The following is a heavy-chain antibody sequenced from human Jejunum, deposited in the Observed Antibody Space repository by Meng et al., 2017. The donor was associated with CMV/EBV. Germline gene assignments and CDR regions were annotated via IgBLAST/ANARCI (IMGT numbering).Heavy chain of an antibody. V-gene: IGHV3-33*01. J-gene: IGHJ6*02. CDR2: IRYDGYDK. Sequence: GFTFSNYAMHWVRQAPGKGLEWVAFIRYDGYDKTYTDSVKGRFTISRDNSKNSLYLQMNSLRAEDSAVYYCARITTFGTGLHGMDVWGQGTTVTVS. CDR1: GFTFSNYA. CDR3: ARITTFGTGLHGMDV. D-gene: IGHD3-3*01.